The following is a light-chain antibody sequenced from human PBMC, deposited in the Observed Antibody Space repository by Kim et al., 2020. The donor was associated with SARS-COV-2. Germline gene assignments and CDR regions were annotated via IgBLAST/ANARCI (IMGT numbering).Light chain of an antibody. CDR1: QSIDSS. CDR3: QQYSHWPPYT. CDR2: GAS. J-gene: IGKJ2*01. Sequence: VSPGERVTLACRASQSIDSSLAWYQQKPGQAPGLLIYGASARATDIPARFSGSGSGTEFTLIISSLQSEDFAVYYCQQYSHWPPYTFGQGTKLEI. V-gene: IGKV3-15*01.